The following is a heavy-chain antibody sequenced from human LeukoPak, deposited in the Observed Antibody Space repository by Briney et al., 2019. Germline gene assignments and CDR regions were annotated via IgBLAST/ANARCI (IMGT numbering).Heavy chain of an antibody. CDR3: AKSPYCSSTSCYSQGY. J-gene: IGHJ4*02. CDR1: GFTFSTHS. CDR2: ISSSSGTI. Sequence: GGSLRLSCAASGFTFSTHSMNWVRQAPGKELEWVSYISSSSGTIYYADSVKGRFTISRDNAKNSLYLQMNSLRDEDTAVYYCAKSPYCSSTSCYSQGYGGQGTLVTVSS. V-gene: IGHV3-48*02. D-gene: IGHD2-2*01.